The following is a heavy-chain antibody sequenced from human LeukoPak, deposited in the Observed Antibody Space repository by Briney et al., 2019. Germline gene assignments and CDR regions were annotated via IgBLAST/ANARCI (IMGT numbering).Heavy chain of an antibody. CDR3: AREGDSGSYYFDY. Sequence: PGGSLRLSCAASGFTFSSYWMSWVRQAPGKGLEWVANIKQDGSVKYYVDSVKGRFTISRDNAKNSLYLQMNSLRAEDTAVYYCAREGDSGSYYFDYWGQGSLVTVSS. J-gene: IGHJ4*02. CDR1: GFTFSSYW. D-gene: IGHD1-26*01. CDR2: IKQDGSVK. V-gene: IGHV3-7*01.